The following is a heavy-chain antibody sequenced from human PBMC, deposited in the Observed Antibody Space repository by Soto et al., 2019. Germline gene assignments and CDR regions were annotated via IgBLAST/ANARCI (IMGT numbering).Heavy chain of an antibody. Sequence: EVQLVESGGGLVQPGESLRLSCAAAGFTFSNYWMSWVRQSPGKGLEWVANIKPDGSEKYYVDSVKGRFTISRDNAKNSLYLQMNSLKAEDTAVYYCARGVRDRYLGQGTLVTVSS. CDR3: ARGVRDRY. CDR1: GFTFSNYW. J-gene: IGHJ4*02. V-gene: IGHV3-7*04. CDR2: IKPDGSEK. D-gene: IGHD2-21*01.